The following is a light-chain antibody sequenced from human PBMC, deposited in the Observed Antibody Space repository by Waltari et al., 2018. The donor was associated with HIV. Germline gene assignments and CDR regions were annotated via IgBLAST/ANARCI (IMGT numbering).Light chain of an antibody. Sequence: QSALTQPASVSGSPGQSITIPCPGTSSDVGGYDYVSWYQQEPGKAPKFLIYDVTKRPSGVSNRFSGSKSGNTASLTISGLQAEDEADYYCCSYAGSSTLIFGGGTKLTVL. CDR3: CSYAGSSTLI. V-gene: IGLV2-23*02. J-gene: IGLJ2*01. CDR1: SSDVGGYDY. CDR2: DVT.